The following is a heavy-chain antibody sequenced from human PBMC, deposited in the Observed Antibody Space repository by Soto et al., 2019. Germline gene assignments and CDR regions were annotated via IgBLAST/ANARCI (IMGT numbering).Heavy chain of an antibody. CDR3: ARRLSSYGSGSSKDPRNNWFDP. V-gene: IGHV4-34*01. J-gene: IGHJ5*02. Sequence: LQPPGKGLEWIGQMNHRGSTNSNPSLKSLFNILVDTSKNQFSLKLSSVTDEDSAVYYGARRLSSYGSGSSKDPRNNWFDPWGQGTLVTVSS. CDR2: MNHRGST. D-gene: IGHD3-10*01.